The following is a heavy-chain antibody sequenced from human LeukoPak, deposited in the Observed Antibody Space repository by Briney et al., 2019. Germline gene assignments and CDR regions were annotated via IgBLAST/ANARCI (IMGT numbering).Heavy chain of an antibody. CDR1: GFTYSSYG. Sequence: GGSLRLSCAASGFTYSSYGMHWVRQAPGKGLEWVAFIRYDGSNKYYADSVKGRFTISRDNSKNTLYLQMNSLRAEDTAVYYCAKDAKKRERPGTSFDYWGQGTLVTVSS. D-gene: IGHD2-2*01. CDR2: IRYDGSNK. J-gene: IGHJ4*02. V-gene: IGHV3-30*02. CDR3: AKDAKKRERPGTSFDY.